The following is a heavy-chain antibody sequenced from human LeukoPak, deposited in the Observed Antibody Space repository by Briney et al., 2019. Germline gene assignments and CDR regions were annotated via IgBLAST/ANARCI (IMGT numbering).Heavy chain of an antibody. CDR1: GGSISEISYY. V-gene: IGHV4-39*01. D-gene: IGHD1-26*01. J-gene: IGHJ4*02. Sequence: PSETLSLTCSVSGGSISEISYYWGWIRQPPGKGLEWISNIYYSGSTYNNPSLESRVVISVDTSRNQFSLKLTSVTATDTAVYCARQGVVGATGFDFWGQGILVTVSS. CDR3: ARQGVVGATGFDF. CDR2: IYYSGST.